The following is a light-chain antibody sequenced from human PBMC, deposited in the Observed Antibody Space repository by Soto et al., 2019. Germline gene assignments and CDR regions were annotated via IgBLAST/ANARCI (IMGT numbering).Light chain of an antibody. CDR1: QSISFW. CDR2: DAS. J-gene: IGKJ2*03. Sequence: DIQMTQSPSTLSASVGDRVTITCRSSQSISFWLAWYQQKPGKAPKLLIYDASTLYSGVPSRCSGSRSGTEFTLTISSLQPDDFGSYYRQQYNSFAPYSFGQGTKLEI. V-gene: IGKV1-5*01. CDR3: QQYNSFAPYS.